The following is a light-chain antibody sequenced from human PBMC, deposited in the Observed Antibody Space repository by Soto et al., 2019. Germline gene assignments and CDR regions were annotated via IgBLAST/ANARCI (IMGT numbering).Light chain of an antibody. CDR2: EVS. Sequence: QSVLTQPASVSGSPGHSITISCTGTSSDVEIYNFVSWYQQHPGRAPKFVIYEVSKRPSGISNRFSGSKSGNTASLTISGLQPEDEADYYCCPYASNSAYVFGTGTKVTVL. CDR3: CPYASNSAYV. CDR1: SSDVEIYNF. V-gene: IGLV2-23*02. J-gene: IGLJ1*01.